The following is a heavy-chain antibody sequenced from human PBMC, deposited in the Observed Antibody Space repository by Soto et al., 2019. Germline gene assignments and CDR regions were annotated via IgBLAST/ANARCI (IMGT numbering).Heavy chain of an antibody. Sequence: PGGSLRLSCAASGFTFSDHYMDWVRQAPGKGLEWVGRIRNKANNYAREYAASVKGRLTISRDDSTNSLYLQINSLKTEDTAVYYCARGGIGHFYSWYDYWGQGTLVTVSS. V-gene: IGHV3-72*01. D-gene: IGHD6-13*01. CDR3: ARGGIGHFYSWYDY. CDR2: IRNKANNYAR. J-gene: IGHJ4*02. CDR1: GFTFSDHY.